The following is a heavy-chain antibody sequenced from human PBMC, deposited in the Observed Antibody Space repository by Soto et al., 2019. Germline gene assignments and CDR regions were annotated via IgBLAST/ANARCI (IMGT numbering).Heavy chain of an antibody. V-gene: IGHV3-11*01. CDR3: ARDRGIVPAAASDP. CDR2: ISSSGSTI. CDR1: GFTFSDYY. Sequence: GGSLRLSCAASGFTFSDYYMSWIRQAPGKGLEWVSYISSSGSTIYYADSVKGRFTISRDNAKNSLYLQMNSLRAEDTAVYYCARDRGIVPAAASDPWGQGTLVTVSS. J-gene: IGHJ5*02. D-gene: IGHD2-2*01.